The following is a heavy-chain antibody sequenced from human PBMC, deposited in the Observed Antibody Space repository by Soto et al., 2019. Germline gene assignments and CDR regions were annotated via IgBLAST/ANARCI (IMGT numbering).Heavy chain of an antibody. Sequence: GGSLRLSCAASGFTFSSYAMSWVRQAPGKGLECVSAISGSGDSTYYADSVKGRFTISRDNSKHKLYLQMNSLRAEDTAVHKCAKALCRISAQLLRYYSDDWGQGPLDTVSS. CDR1: GFTFSSYA. CDR2: ISGSGDST. V-gene: IGHV3-23*01. J-gene: IGHJ4*02. CDR3: AKALCRISAQLLRYYSDD. D-gene: IGHD1-26*01.